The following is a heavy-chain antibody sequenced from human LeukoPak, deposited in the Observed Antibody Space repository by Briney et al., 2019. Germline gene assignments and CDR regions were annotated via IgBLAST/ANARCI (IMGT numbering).Heavy chain of an antibody. V-gene: IGHV3-7*01. J-gene: IGHJ4*02. CDR2: IKQDGSEK. CDR1: GFTFSSYG. D-gene: IGHD3-10*01. Sequence: GGSLRLSCAASGFTFSSYGMHWVRQAPGKGLEWVANIKQDGSEKYYVDSVKGRFTISRDNAKNSLYLQMNSLRAEDTAVYYCARDERITMVRGVIDYFDYWGQGTLVTVSS. CDR3: ARDERITMVRGVIDYFDY.